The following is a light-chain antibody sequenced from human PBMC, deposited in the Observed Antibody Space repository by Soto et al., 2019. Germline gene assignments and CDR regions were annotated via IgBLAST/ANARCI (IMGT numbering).Light chain of an antibody. J-gene: IGKJ2*01. CDR2: AAS. V-gene: IGKV1-9*01. CDR1: QGISSY. Sequence: IPLTQSPSSLSASVGDRVTITCRASQGISSYLAWYQQKPGKAPKLLIYAASTLQSGVPSRFSGSGSGTDFTLTISSPQPEDFATYYCQQLNSYSYTFGQGTKLEIK. CDR3: QQLNSYSYT.